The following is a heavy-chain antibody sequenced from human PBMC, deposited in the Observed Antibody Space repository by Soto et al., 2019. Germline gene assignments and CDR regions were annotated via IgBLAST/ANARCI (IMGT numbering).Heavy chain of an antibody. CDR3: ARYFAKPNNWFDP. CDR1: GVSISSGGYY. V-gene: IGHV4-31*03. CDR2: SYYSEST. J-gene: IGHJ5*02. Sequence: SETLSLTFSVSGVSISSGGYYWSWIRQHPGKGLEWIGYSYYSESTYYNPSVKSRVTISVDTSKNQFSLNLSYVTAADTAMYYCARYFAKPNNWFDPWGQGTLVTVSS.